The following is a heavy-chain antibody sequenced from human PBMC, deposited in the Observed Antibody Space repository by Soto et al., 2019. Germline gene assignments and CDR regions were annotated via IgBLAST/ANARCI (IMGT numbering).Heavy chain of an antibody. J-gene: IGHJ3*01. Sequence: EVQLVESGGGLVRPGGSLRLSCAASGFTFSYYWLHWVRQAPGKGLVWVSRMHSDGRSTTDADFVKGRFTISRDDDMNTVEVQMNGGRDDDATVEDGARGRQGVFDLWGQGPVV. CDR2: MHSDGRST. D-gene: IGHD3-16*01. CDR3: ARGRQGVFDL. V-gene: IGHV3-74*01. CDR1: GFTFSYYW.